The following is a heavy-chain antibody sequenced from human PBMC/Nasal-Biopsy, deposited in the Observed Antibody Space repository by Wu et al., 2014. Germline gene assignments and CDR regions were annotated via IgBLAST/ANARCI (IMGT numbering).Heavy chain of an antibody. J-gene: IGHJ6*02. CDR3: ARGVGKGVLYYYYGMDV. Sequence: AISGDSVSSKTVTWNWLRQSRSRGLEWLGRTYYRSKWYNDYAVFVKGRVTISVDKSKNQFSLKLSSVTAADTAVYYCARGVGKGVLYYYYGMDVWGQGTTVTVSS. D-gene: IGHD2-15*01. V-gene: IGHV6-1*01. CDR2: TYYRSKWYN. CDR1: GDSVSSKTVT.